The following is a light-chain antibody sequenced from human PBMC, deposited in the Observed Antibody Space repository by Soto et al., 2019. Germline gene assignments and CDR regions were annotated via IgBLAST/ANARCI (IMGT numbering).Light chain of an antibody. CDR1: QTIITS. J-gene: IGKJ3*01. CDR3: QQYGASPFT. Sequence: GDRVSITCRASQTIITSLAWYQQKPGKAPKLLIYDASVLQTGVPARFSGYASGTEFTLTITSVQPDDFAVYYCQQYGASPFTFGPGTRVEI. V-gene: IGKV1-5*01. CDR2: DAS.